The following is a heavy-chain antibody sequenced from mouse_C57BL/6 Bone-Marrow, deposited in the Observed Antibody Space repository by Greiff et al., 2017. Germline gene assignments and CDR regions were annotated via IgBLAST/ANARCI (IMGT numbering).Heavy chain of an antibody. CDR3: LMYYDVYYAMDY. V-gene: IGHV14-4*01. CDR2: IDPENGDT. CDR1: GFNITDDY. D-gene: IGHD2-4*01. Sequence: VQLQQSGAELVRPGASVKLSCTASGFNITDDYMHWVKQRPEQGLEWIGWIDPENGDTEYASKFQGKATITADTSSNTAYLQLSSLTSEDTAVYYGLMYYDVYYAMDYWGQGTSVTVSS. J-gene: IGHJ4*01.